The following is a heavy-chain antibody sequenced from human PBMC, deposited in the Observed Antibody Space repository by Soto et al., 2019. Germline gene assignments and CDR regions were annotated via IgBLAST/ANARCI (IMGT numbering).Heavy chain of an antibody. Sequence: TGGSLRLSCAASGFTFSDYYMSWIRQAPGKGLEWVSYISSSSSYTNYADSVKGRFTISRDNAKNSLYLQMNSLRAEDTAVYYCARSPLHYDSSGYLDYWGQGTLVTVSS. D-gene: IGHD3-22*01. CDR3: ARSPLHYDSSGYLDY. CDR2: ISSSSSYT. J-gene: IGHJ4*02. CDR1: GFTFSDYY. V-gene: IGHV3-11*06.